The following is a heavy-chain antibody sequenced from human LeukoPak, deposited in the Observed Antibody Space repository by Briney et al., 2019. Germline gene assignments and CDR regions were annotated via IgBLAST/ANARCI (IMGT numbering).Heavy chain of an antibody. D-gene: IGHD3-3*01. CDR2: IYYSGST. CDR1: GGSISSGGYY. CDR3: ARDRGLYDFWSGYYSESSDAFDI. Sequence: SQTLSLTCTVSGGSISSGGYYWSWIRQHPGKGLEWIGYIYYSGSTYYNPSLKSRVTISVDTSKNQFSLKLSSVTAADTAVYYCARDRGLYDFWSGYYSESSDAFDIWGQGTMVTVSS. V-gene: IGHV4-31*03. J-gene: IGHJ3*02.